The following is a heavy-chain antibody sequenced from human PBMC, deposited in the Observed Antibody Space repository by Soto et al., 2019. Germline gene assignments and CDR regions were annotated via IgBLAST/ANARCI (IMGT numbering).Heavy chain of an antibody. CDR1: GGTFSSYT. Sequence: SVKVSCKASGGTFSSYTISWVRQAPGQGLEWMGRIIPILGIANYAQKFQGRVTITADKSTSTAYMELSSLRSEDTAVYYCARVLRYFGSWFDPWGQGTLVTVSS. J-gene: IGHJ5*02. CDR3: ARVLRYFGSWFDP. CDR2: IIPILGIA. D-gene: IGHD3-9*01. V-gene: IGHV1-69*02.